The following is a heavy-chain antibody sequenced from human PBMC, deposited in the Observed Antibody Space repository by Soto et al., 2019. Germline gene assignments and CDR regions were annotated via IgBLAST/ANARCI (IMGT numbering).Heavy chain of an antibody. V-gene: IGHV4-59*03. CDR1: GGSITGYY. Sequence: PSETLSLTCTVSGGSITGYYWSWIRQPPGKGLEFIGYIDHSGSTEYTPSLKSRVTISVDKSEKQFYLQRRSVSAADTAMYFCARLGLTGPPVKYHHYGLDVWGQGATVTVSS. D-gene: IGHD3-9*01. CDR3: ARLGLTGPPVKYHHYGLDV. J-gene: IGHJ6*02. CDR2: IDHSGST.